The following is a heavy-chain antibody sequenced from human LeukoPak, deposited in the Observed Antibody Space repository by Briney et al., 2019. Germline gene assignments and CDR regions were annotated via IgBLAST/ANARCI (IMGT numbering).Heavy chain of an antibody. V-gene: IGHV4-61*02. J-gene: IGHJ4*02. D-gene: IGHD1-26*01. CDR2: IYTSGST. Sequence: SETLSLTCTVSGGSVNSGNYYWTWIRQPAGKRLEWIGRIYTSGSTNYNPSLKSQVTISIDASKNQFSLRLSSVTAADTAVYYCTRGGELMNFWGQGTLVTVSS. CDR1: GGSVNSGNYY. CDR3: TRGGELMNF.